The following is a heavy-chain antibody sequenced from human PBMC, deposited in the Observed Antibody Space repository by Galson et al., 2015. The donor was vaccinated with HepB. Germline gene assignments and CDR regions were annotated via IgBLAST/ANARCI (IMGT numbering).Heavy chain of an antibody. CDR3: ARGRGYSGYGYGSYLSRAPPGPPFDY. J-gene: IGHJ4*02. CDR1: GGSFSGYY. Sequence: LSLTCAVYGGSFSGYYWSWIRQPPGKGLEWIGEINHSGSTNYNPSLKSRVTISVDTSKNQFSLKLSSVTAADTAVYYCARGRGYSGYGYGSYLSRAPPGPPFDYWGQGTLVTVSS. CDR2: INHSGST. V-gene: IGHV4-34*01. D-gene: IGHD5-12*01.